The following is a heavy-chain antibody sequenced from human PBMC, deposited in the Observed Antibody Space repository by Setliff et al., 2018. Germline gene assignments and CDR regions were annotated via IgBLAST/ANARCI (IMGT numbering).Heavy chain of an antibody. CDR1: GFTFRNAW. Sequence: GGSLRLSCAVSGFTFRNAWMSWVRQAPGKGLEWVGRIKSIDEGGTTDYPAPVKDRFTISRDDSKNTVYVQMNSLRAEDTAVYYCAKDGGGTYYSRSDYWGQGTLVTVSS. CDR2: IKSIDEGGTT. V-gene: IGHV3-15*01. J-gene: IGHJ4*02. D-gene: IGHD1-26*01. CDR3: AKDGGGTYYSRSDY.